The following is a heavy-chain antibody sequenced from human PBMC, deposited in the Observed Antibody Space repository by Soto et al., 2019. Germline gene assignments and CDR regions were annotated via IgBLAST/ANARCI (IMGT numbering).Heavy chain of an antibody. D-gene: IGHD3-22*01. Sequence: GGSLRLSCAASGFTFSSYAMSWVRQAPGKGLEWVSAISGSGGSTYYADSVKGRFTISRDNSKNTLYLQMNSLRAEDTAVYYCARRGKYYDSSGYSHYFDYWGQGTLVTVSS. J-gene: IGHJ4*02. CDR3: ARRGKYYDSSGYSHYFDY. CDR1: GFTFSSYA. CDR2: ISGSGGST. V-gene: IGHV3-23*01.